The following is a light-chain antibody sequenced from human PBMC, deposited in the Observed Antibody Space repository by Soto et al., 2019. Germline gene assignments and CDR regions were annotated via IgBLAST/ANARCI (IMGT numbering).Light chain of an antibody. CDR1: QGISSY. J-gene: IGKJ1*01. CDR2: AAS. Sequence: DIQMTQSPSSLSASVGDRVSFTCQASQGISSYLAWYQQRPGKAPKLLIYAASTLQSGVPSRFSGSASGTEFTLTISSLQPEDFATYFCLQHNSYIGTWTFGQGSKVDI. V-gene: IGKV1-9*01. CDR3: LQHNSYIGTWT.